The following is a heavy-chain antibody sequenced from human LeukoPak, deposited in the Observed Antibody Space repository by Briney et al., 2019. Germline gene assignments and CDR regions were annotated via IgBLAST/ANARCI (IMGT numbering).Heavy chain of an antibody. CDR1: GFTFYTYA. V-gene: IGHV3-30-3*01. CDR3: ASISSASYGDY. Sequence: PGGSLRLSCAASGFTFYTYAMHWVRQAPGKGLEWVAVISYDANNKFYADSVKGRFTISRDNSKNTLFLQMNSLRAEDTAVYYCASISSASYGDYWGQGTLVTVSS. CDR2: ISYDANNK. J-gene: IGHJ4*02. D-gene: IGHD1-26*01.